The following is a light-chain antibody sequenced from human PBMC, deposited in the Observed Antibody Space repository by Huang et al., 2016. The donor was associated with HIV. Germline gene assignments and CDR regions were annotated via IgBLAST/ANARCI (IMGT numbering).Light chain of an antibody. CDR1: QSVSSY. V-gene: IGKV3-11*01. J-gene: IGKJ2*01. CDR2: DAS. CDR3: QQRSNWPRT. Sequence: EIVLTQSPATLSLSPGERATLSCRASQSVSSYLAWYQQKRCHAPRLLIYDASNRATGIPARFSGSGSGTDFTLTISCLEPEDFAVYYCQQRSNWPRTFGQGTKLEIK.